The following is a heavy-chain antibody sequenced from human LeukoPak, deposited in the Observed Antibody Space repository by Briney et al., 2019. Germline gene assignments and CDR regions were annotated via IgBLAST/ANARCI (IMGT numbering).Heavy chain of an antibody. CDR1: GFTFDDYV. D-gene: IGHD2-15*01. J-gene: IGHJ3*02. CDR3: VKGAAYHLGDAFDI. CDR2: ISWNSGTI. V-gene: IGHV3-9*01. Sequence: GGSLRLSCAASGFTFDDYVMDWVRQAPGKGLEWVSGISWNSGTIGYADSVKGRFTISRDNAKNSLYLQMNSLRAEDTALYYCVKGAAYHLGDAFDIWGQGTMVTVSS.